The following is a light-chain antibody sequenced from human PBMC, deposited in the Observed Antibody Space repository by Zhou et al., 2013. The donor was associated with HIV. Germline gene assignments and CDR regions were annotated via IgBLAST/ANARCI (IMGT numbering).Light chain of an antibody. CDR2: AAS. J-gene: IGKJ2*01. Sequence: DIQMTQSPSSLSTSVGDRVTITCRASQNISSNLNWYQQKPGKAPKLLIYAASRLQSGVPSRFSGIGSGTDFTLTISSLQPEDFATYSCQQSYSTPXFGQGTKLEIK. CDR1: QNISSN. CDR3: QQSYSTPX. V-gene: IGKV1-39*01.